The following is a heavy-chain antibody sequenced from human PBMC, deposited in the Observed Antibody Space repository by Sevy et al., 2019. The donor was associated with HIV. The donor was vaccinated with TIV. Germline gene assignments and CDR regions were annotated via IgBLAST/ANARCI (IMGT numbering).Heavy chain of an antibody. J-gene: IGHJ4*02. Sequence: GGSLRLSCTTSGFTFGEYAMSWFRQAPGKGLEWVGFIRSKDYGGTTEYAASVQGRFTISRADSKHIAYLQMNSLKTEDTGVYYCIKSDYDFDFDYWGQGTQVTVSS. CDR1: GFTFGEYA. D-gene: IGHD5-12*01. V-gene: IGHV3-49*03. CDR2: IRSKDYGGTT. CDR3: IKSDYDFDFDY.